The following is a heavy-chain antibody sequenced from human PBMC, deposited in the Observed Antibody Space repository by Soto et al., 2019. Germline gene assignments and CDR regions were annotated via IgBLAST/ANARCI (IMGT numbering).Heavy chain of an antibody. Sequence: SETLSLTCTVSGGSISSYYWSWIRQPPGKGLEWIGYIYYSGSTNYNPSLKSRVTISVDTSKNQFSLKLSSVTAADTAVYYCARSPRHCIGVSCYSIGCFDSWGQGTLVTVSS. J-gene: IGHJ5*01. CDR3: ARSPRHCIGVSCYSIGCFDS. D-gene: IGHD2-15*01. CDR2: IYYSGST. V-gene: IGHV4-59*01. CDR1: GGSISSYY.